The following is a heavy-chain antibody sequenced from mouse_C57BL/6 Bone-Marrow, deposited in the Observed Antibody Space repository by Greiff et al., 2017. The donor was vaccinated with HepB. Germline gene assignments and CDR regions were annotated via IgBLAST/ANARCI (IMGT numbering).Heavy chain of an antibody. CDR2: SRNKANDYTT. Sequence: EVQVVESGGGLVQSGRSLRLSCATSGFTFSDFYMEWVRQAPGKGLEWIAASRNKANDYTTEYSASVKGRFIVSRDTSQSILYLQMNALRAEDTAIYYCARTVVAPWDWYFDVWGTGTTVTVSS. V-gene: IGHV7-1*01. CDR1: GFTFSDFY. CDR3: ARTVVAPWDWYFDV. D-gene: IGHD1-1*01. J-gene: IGHJ1*03.